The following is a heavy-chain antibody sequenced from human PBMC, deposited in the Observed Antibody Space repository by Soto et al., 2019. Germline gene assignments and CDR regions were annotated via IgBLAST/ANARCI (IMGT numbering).Heavy chain of an antibody. D-gene: IGHD3-22*01. CDR3: AKAPAVSGYYQYYFDY. J-gene: IGHJ4*02. Sequence: GGSLRLSCAASGFTFSSYAMSWVRQAPGKGLEWVSAISGSGGSTYYADSVKGRFTTSRDNSKNTLYLQMNSLRAEDTAVYYCAKAPAVSGYYQYYFDYWGQRTLVTVSS. V-gene: IGHV3-23*01. CDR1: GFTFSSYA. CDR2: ISGSGGST.